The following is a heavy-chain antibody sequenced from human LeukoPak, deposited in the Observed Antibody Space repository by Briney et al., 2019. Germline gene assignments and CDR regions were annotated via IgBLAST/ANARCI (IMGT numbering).Heavy chain of an antibody. Sequence: SVKVSCKASGGTFSSYAISWVRQAPGQGLEWMGRIIPIFGTANYAQKFQGRVTITTDESTSTAYMELSSLRSEDTAVYYCARGINYDSSAPTHAFDIWCQGTMVTVSS. CDR2: IIPIFGTA. CDR1: GGTFSSYA. V-gene: IGHV1-69*05. CDR3: ARGINYDSSAPTHAFDI. D-gene: IGHD3-22*01. J-gene: IGHJ3*02.